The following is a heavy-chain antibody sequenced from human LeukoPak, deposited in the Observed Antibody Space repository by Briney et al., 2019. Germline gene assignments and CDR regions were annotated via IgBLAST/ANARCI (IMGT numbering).Heavy chain of an antibody. D-gene: IGHD6-19*01. J-gene: IGHJ4*02. V-gene: IGHV3-48*03. CDR2: ISSSGTTI. CDR1: GFTFSTYE. CDR3: ARDPASGGWSFDF. Sequence: GGSLRLSCVASGFTFSTYEMNWVRQAPGKGLEWVSYISSSGTTIHYADSVKGRFTISRDNAKNSLYLQMNSLRAADTAVYYCARDPASGGWSFDFWGQGTPVTVSS.